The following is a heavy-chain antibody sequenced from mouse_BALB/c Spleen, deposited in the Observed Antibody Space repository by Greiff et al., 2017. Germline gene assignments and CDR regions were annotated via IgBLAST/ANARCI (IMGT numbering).Heavy chain of an antibody. Sequence: DVQLVESGGGLVQPGGSLRLSCATSGFTFTDYYMSWVRQPPGKALEWFGFIRNKANGYTTEYSAYVKARFTISRDNSQSILYLQMNTLRAEDSAAYYCARDRSPYGNSPPFAYWGQGTLVTVSA. CDR1: GFTFTDYY. D-gene: IGHD2-10*02. J-gene: IGHJ3*01. CDR3: ARDRSPYGNSPPFAY. CDR2: IRNKANGYTT. V-gene: IGHV7-3*02.